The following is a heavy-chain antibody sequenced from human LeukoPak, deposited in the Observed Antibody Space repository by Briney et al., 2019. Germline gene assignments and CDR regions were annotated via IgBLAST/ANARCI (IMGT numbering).Heavy chain of an antibody. J-gene: IGHJ4*02. V-gene: IGHV3-33*08. CDR3: ARGAMGLWSSDFDY. CDR2: IWYDGSNK. D-gene: IGHD4/OR15-4a*01. Sequence: GGSLRLSCAASGFTFSSYGMHWARQAPGKGLEWVAVIWYDGSNKYYADSVKGRFTISRDNSKNTLYLQMNSLRAEDTAVYYCARGAMGLWSSDFDYWGQGTLVTVSS. CDR1: GFTFSSYG.